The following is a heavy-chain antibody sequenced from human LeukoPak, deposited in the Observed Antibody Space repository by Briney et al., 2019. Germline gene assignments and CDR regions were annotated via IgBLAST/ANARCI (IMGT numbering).Heavy chain of an antibody. D-gene: IGHD5-24*01. Sequence: PSETLSLTCAVYGGSLSGYYWSWIRQPPGKGLEWIGEINHSGSTNYNPSLKSRVTISVDTSKNQFSLKLSSVTAADTAVYYCARGQKRWLQINLYFDYWGQGTLVTVSS. V-gene: IGHV4-34*01. J-gene: IGHJ4*02. CDR2: INHSGST. CDR3: ARGQKRWLQINLYFDY. CDR1: GGSLSGYY.